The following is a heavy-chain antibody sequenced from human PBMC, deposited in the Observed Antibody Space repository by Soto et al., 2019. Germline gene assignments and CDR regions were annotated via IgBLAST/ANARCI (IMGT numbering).Heavy chain of an antibody. CDR3: AGGIAARPLGY. V-gene: IGHV4-30-2*01. J-gene: IGHJ4*02. Sequence: QLQLQESGSGLVKPSQTLSLTCAVSGGSISSGGYSWSWIRQPPGKGLEWIGYIYHSGSTYYNPSLMSRFPISVDRAQNQFSLRLSSVTAADTAVYYCAGGIAARPLGYWGQGTLVTVSS. CDR1: GGSISSGGYS. D-gene: IGHD6-6*01. CDR2: IYHSGST.